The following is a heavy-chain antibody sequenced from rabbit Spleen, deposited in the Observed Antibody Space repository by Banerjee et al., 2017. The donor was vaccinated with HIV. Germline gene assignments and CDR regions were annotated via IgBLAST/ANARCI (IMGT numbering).Heavy chain of an antibody. V-gene: IGHV1S40*01. D-gene: IGHD6-1*01. CDR3: ARAPYAGIAVYGYAQNL. Sequence: QSLEESGGDLVKPEGSLTLTCTASGFSFSSSYWMCWVRQAPGKGLEWIACIYAGSGSTYYASWAKGRFTISKTSSTTVTLQMTSLTAADTATYFCARAPYAGIAVYGYAQNLWGPGTLVTV. CDR2: IYAGSGST. J-gene: IGHJ4*01. CDR1: GFSFSSSYW.